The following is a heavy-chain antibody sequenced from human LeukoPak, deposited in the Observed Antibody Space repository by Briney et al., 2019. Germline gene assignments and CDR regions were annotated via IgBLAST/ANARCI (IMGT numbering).Heavy chain of an antibody. Sequence: SETLSLTCAVYGGSFSGYYWSWIRQPPGKGLEWIGEINHSGSTNYNPSLKSRVTISVDTSKNQFSLKLSSVTAADTAVHYCARHGRLRYFDWLRAYFDHWGQGTLVTVSS. V-gene: IGHV4-34*01. J-gene: IGHJ4*02. CDR2: INHSGST. D-gene: IGHD3-9*01. CDR3: ARHGRLRYFDWLRAYFDH. CDR1: GGSFSGYY.